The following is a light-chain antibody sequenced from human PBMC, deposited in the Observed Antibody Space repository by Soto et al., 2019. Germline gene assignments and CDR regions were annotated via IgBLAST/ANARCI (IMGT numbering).Light chain of an antibody. CDR1: QSIGSW. V-gene: IGKV1-5*01. J-gene: IGKJ1*01. CDR3: QKYNSYSWT. Sequence: DIQMTQSPSTLSASVGDRVTITCRASQSIGSWLAWYQQKPGKAPNLLIYAASSLQSGVPSRFSGSGSGTDFTLTISRLQRDDFAIYYCQKYNSYSWTFGQGTKVDIK. CDR2: AAS.